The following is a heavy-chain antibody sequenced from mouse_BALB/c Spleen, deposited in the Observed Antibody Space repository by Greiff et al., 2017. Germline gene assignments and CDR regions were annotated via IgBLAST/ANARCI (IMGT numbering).Heavy chain of an antibody. D-gene: IGHD4-1*01. CDR3: ARDWAVDY. J-gene: IGHJ2*01. CDR1: GFTFSSFG. V-gene: IGHV5-17*02. CDR2: ISSGSSTI. Sequence: EVQRVESGGGLVQPGGSRKLSCAASGFTFSSFGMHWVRQAPEKGLEWVAYISSGSSTIYYADTVKGRFTISRDNPKNTLFLQMTRRRSEETAMYYCARDWAVDYWGQGTTLTVSS.